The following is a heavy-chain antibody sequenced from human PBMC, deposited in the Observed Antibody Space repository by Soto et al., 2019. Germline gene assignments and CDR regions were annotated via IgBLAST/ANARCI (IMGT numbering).Heavy chain of an antibody. Sequence: EVQLVESGGGLVQPGGSLRLSCAASGFTFSSYWMHWVRQAPGKGLVWVSRINSDGSSTSYADSVKGRFTISRDNAKNTLDLQMNSLRAEDTAVYYCARAPDSWNDWFDPWGQGTLVTVSS. CDR2: INSDGSST. V-gene: IGHV3-74*01. D-gene: IGHD1-1*01. J-gene: IGHJ5*02. CDR1: GFTFSSYW. CDR3: ARAPDSWNDWFDP.